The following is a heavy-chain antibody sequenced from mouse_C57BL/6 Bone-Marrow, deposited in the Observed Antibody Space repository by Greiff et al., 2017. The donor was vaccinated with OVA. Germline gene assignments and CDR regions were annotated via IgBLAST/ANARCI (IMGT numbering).Heavy chain of an antibody. CDR2: IDTNSGGT. CDR1: GYTFTSYW. V-gene: IGHV1-72*01. D-gene: IGHD2-1*01. J-gene: IGHJ4*01. CDR3: ARDLLWSYYYAMDY. Sequence: VQLQQPGAELVKPGASVKLSCKASGYTFTSYWMHWVKQRPGRGLEWIGRIDTNSGGTKYNEKFKSKATLTVDKPSSTAYMQLSSLTSEDSAVYYCARDLLWSYYYAMDYWGQGTSVTVSS.